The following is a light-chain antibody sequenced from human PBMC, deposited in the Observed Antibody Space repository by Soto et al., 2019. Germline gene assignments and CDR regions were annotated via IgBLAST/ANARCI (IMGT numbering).Light chain of an antibody. Sequence: QSVLTQPPSVSGAPGQRVTISCTGRSSNIGAGYDVHWYQQLPGTAPKLLIYGNSNPPSGVPDRFSGSKSGTSASLAITGLQAEDEADYYCQSYDSSLSVHVVFGGGTKLTVL. V-gene: IGLV1-40*01. CDR2: GNS. J-gene: IGLJ2*01. CDR3: QSYDSSLSVHVV. CDR1: SSNIGAGYD.